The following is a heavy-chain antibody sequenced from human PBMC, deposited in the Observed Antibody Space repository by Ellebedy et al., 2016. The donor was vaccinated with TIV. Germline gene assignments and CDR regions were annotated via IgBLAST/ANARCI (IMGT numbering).Heavy chain of an antibody. D-gene: IGHD3-22*01. J-gene: IGHJ4*02. CDR2: IDPSDSYT. CDR1: GYSFTSYW. CDR3: ARHRANYYDSSGYYYVY. V-gene: IGHV5-10-1*01. Sequence: GESLKISXKDSGYSFTSYWISWVRQMPGKGLEWMGRIDPSDSYTNYSPSFQGHVTISADKSISTAYLQWSSLKASDTAMYYCARHRANYYDSSGYYYVYWGQGTLVTVSS.